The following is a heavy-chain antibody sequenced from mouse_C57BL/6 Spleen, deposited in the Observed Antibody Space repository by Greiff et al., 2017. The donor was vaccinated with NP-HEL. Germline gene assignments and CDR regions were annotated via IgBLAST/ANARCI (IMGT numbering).Heavy chain of an antibody. J-gene: IGHJ3*01. CDR3: GRSHYYGSSQGFAY. V-gene: IGHV5-17*01. CDR1: GFTFSDYG. Sequence: EVQVVESGGGLVKPGGSLKLSCAASGFTFSDYGMHWVRQAPEKGLEWVAYISSGSSTIYYADTVKGRFTISRDNAKNTLFLQMTSLRSEDTAMYYCGRSHYYGSSQGFAYWGQGTLVTVSA. D-gene: IGHD1-1*01. CDR2: ISSGSSTI.